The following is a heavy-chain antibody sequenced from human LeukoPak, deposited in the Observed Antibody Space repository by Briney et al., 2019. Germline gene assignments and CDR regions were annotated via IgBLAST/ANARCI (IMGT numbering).Heavy chain of an antibody. CDR2: ISGSGGST. D-gene: IGHD3-10*01. V-gene: IGHV3-23*01. CDR3: AQYYSGSAEIDY. CDR1: GFTFSSYA. J-gene: IGHJ4*02. Sequence: GGSLRLSCAASGFTFSSYAMSWVRQAPGKGLEWVSAISGSGGSTYYADSVKGRFTISRDNSKNTLYLQMNSLRAEDTAVNYCAQYYSGSAEIDYWGQGTLVTVSS.